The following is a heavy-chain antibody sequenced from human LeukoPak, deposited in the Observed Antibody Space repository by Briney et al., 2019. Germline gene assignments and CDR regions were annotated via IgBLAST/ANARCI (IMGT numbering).Heavy chain of an antibody. V-gene: IGHV4-59*01. CDR2: IYYSGST. CDR1: GGSISSYY. D-gene: IGHD6-19*01. J-gene: IGHJ4*02. CDR3: ARDNWEVAGFDY. Sequence: PSETLSLTCTVSGGSISSYYWSWIRQPPGKGLEWIGYIYYSGSTNYNPSLKSRVTISVDTSKNQFSLKLSSVTAADTAVYYCARDNWEVAGFDYWGQGTLVTVSS.